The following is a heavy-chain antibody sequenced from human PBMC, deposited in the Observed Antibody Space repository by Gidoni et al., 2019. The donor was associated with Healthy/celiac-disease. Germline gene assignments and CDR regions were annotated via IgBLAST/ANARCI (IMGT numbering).Heavy chain of an antibody. CDR2: IKKDGSKK. V-gene: IGHV3-7*05. D-gene: IGHD3-3*01. CDR3: ATHIKEVWDYDFWSGYSSEYFQH. J-gene: IGHJ1*01. Sequence: EVQLVESGGGLVQPGGSLRLSCAASGFTFSSYWMSWVRQAPGKGRDWVANIKKDGSKKYYVDSVKGRSTISRDKAKNSRYLQMNSLRAEDTAVYYCATHIKEVWDYDFWSGYSSEYFQHWGQGTLVTVSS. CDR1: GFTFSSYW.